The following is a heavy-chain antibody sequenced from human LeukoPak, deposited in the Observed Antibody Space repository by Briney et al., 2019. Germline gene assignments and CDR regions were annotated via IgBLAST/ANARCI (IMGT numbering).Heavy chain of an antibody. V-gene: IGHV3-7*03. CDR2: IKQDGSEK. CDR1: GFTFSSYW. J-gene: IGHJ4*02. CDR3: ARASSGCWNY. Sequence: PGGSLRLSCAASGFTFSSYWTSWVRQAPGKGLEWVANIKQDGSEKYYVDSVKGRFTISRDNAKNSLYLQMNSLRAEDTAVYYCARASSGCWNYWGQGTLVTVSS. D-gene: IGHD6-19*01.